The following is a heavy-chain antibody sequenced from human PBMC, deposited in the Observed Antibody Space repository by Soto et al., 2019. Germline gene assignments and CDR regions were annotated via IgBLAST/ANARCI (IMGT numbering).Heavy chain of an antibody. J-gene: IGHJ5*02. V-gene: IGHV4-59*08. CDR2: IYYSGST. CDR1: GGSISNYY. CDR3: PRRATFLDP. Sequence: QVQLQESGPGLVKPSETLSLTCTVFGGSISNYYWSWIRQPPGKGLEWIGYIYYSGSTSYNPSLKSRVSISIDTSKNQFSLKLSSVTAADTAVYYCPRRATFLDPWGQGTLVIVSS.